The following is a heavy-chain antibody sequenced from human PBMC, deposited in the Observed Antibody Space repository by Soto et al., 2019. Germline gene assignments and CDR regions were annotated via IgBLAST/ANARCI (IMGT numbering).Heavy chain of an antibody. CDR3: ARVERGTATTVVDAFDI. J-gene: IGHJ3*02. CDR2: MSHSGGT. CDR1: GGFVTSGSYY. V-gene: IGHV4-34*01. Sequence: QVQLQQWGAGLLKPSETLSPTCAVYGGFVTSGSYYWSWIRQPPGKGLEWIGEMSHSGGTHFNPSHKSRVTISVDTSKNQFTLKMSSVTAADTALYYCARVERGTATTVVDAFDIWGPGTMVTVSS. D-gene: IGHD1-1*01.